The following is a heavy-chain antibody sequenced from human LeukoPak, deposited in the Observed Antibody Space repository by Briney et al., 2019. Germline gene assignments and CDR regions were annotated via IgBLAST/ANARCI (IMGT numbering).Heavy chain of an antibody. Sequence: PSETLSLTCTVSGGSISSYYWSWIRQPPGKGLEWIGYIYSSGVTKYNVSLKSRVTMSVDTSKKQFSLRLSSVTAADTAMFYCTRQAIVGRLPPLVWGQGILVTVSS. CDR2: IYSSGVT. D-gene: IGHD2-21*01. V-gene: IGHV4-59*13. J-gene: IGHJ4*02. CDR3: TRQAIVGRLPPLV. CDR1: GGSISSYY.